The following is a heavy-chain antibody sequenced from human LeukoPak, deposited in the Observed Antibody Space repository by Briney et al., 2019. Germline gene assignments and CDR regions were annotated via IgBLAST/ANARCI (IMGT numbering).Heavy chain of an antibody. J-gene: IGHJ4*02. V-gene: IGHV3-43D*03. CDR3: AKDFRRMTTVTSGAYFHY. CDR2: VTWDGSGA. Sequence: GGSLRLSCAASGFTFDDYAMHWVRQAPGKGLEWVSFVTWDGSGAYYADSVKGRFTISRDNSKNSLYLQMNSLRVDDTALYYCAKDFRRMTTVTSGAYFHYWGQGTLVTVSS. D-gene: IGHD4-17*01. CDR1: GFTFDDYA.